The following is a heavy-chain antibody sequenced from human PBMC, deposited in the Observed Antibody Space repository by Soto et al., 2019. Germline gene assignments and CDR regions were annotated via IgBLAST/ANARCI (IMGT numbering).Heavy chain of an antibody. J-gene: IGHJ4*02. D-gene: IGHD2-21*02. CDR2: IWFDGSNI. CDR1: GFTFSSYG. V-gene: IGHV3-33*01. CDR3: ATEIGDYSFEH. Sequence: QVQLVESGGGVVQPGGSLRLSCVASGFTFSSYGMHWVRQAPGKGLEWVAIIWFDGSNINYVEFVKGRFTISRDKSKNTLYLQMNRRRVEDTAVDYCATEIGDYSFEHWGQGTLVTVSS.